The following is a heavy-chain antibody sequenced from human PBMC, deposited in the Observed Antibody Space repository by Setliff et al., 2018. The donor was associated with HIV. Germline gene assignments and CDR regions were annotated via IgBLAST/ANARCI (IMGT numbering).Heavy chain of an antibody. J-gene: IGHJ4*02. CDR3: ARHSPSDY. CDR1: GGSFSGYY. V-gene: IGHV4-34*12. Sequence: PSETLSLTCAVYGGSFSGYYWTWIRQPPGRGLEWIGEIIHSGGTNYNRSLKSRVTISVDTSKNQFSLKLSSVTAADTAVYYCARHSPSDYWGQGTLVTVS. CDR2: IIHSGGT.